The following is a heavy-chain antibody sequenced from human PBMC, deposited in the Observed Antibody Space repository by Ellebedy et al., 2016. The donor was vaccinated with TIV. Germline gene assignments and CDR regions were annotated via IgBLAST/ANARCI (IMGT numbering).Heavy chain of an antibody. CDR2: IIHSGST. CDR3: ARLLITMVYGMDV. J-gene: IGHJ6*02. V-gene: IGHV4-34*12. D-gene: IGHD3-10*01. CDR1: GGSFSGYY. Sequence: MPSETLSLTFAVYGGSFSGYYWSWIRQPPGKGLEWVGEIIHSGSTNYNPSLKSRVIISVDTSKNQFHLKLTSVTAADTAVYYWARLLITMVYGMDVWGQGTTVTVSS.